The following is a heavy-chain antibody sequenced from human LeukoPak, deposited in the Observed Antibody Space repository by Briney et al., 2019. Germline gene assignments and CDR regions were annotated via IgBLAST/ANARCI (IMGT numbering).Heavy chain of an antibody. Sequence: GASVKVSCKVSGYTLTELSMHWVRQAPGKGLEWMGGFDPEDGEIIYAQKFQGRVTMTEDTSTDTAYMELSSLRSEDTAVYYCATVGDSSGYYFDYWGQGTLVTVSS. CDR3: ATVGDSSGYYFDY. J-gene: IGHJ4*02. D-gene: IGHD3-22*01. CDR1: GYTLTELS. CDR2: FDPEDGEI. V-gene: IGHV1-24*01.